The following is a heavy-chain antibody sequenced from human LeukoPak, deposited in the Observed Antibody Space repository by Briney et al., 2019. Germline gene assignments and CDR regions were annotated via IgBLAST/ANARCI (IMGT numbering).Heavy chain of an antibody. D-gene: IGHD2-2*01. J-gene: IGHJ5*02. CDR1: GDSFSSNSVT. CDR3: ARRLTQYDCFDP. CDR2: TYYRSTWYN. V-gene: IGHV6-1*01. Sequence: SQTLSLTCAISGDSFSSNSVTWNWIRQSPSRGLEWLGRTYYRSTWYNDYAVSVRGRITVNPDTSKNQFSLHLNSVTPEDTAVYYCARRLTQYDCFDPWGRGILVTVSS.